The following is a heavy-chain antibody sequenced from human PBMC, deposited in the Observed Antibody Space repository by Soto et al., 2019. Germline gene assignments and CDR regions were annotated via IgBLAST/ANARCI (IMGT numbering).Heavy chain of an antibody. CDR3: ARGLDSSGWYGGGHWVY. CDR1: GYTFTSYA. D-gene: IGHD6-19*01. CDR2: INAGNGNT. Sequence: ASVKVSCKASGYTFTSYAMHWVRQAPGQRLEWMGWINAGNGNTNYSQKFQGRVTITRNTSISTAYMELSSLRSEDTAVYYCARGLDSSGWYGGGHWVYWGQGTLVTVSS. V-gene: IGHV1-3*01. J-gene: IGHJ4*02.